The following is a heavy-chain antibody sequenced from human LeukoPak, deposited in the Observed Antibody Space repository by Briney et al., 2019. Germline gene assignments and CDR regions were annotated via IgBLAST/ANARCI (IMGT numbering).Heavy chain of an antibody. D-gene: IGHD4-23*01. V-gene: IGHV1-18*01. CDR2: ISAYNGNT. J-gene: IGHJ5*02. CDR1: GYTFTSYG. CDR3: ARDPTTTVVTLWPWFDP. Sequence: AAVNVSCTASGYTFTSYGISWVRQAPGQGLEWMGWISAYNGNTNYVQKLQGRVTMTTDTSTSTAYMELRSLRSDDTAVYYCARDPTTTVVTLWPWFDPWGQGTLVTVSS.